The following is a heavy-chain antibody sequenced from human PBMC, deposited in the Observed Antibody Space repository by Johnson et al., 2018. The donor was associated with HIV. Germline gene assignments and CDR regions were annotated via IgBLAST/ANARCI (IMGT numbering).Heavy chain of an antibody. Sequence: VQLVESGGGVVQPGGSLRLSCAASGFTFSSYGMSWVRQAPGKGLEWVSGITGTGGSTYYADSVKGRFTISRDNSKNTLYLQMNSLRAEDTAVYYCARDRGNYYDSSGYYGLGAFDIWGQGTMVTVSS. D-gene: IGHD3-22*01. CDR1: GFTFSSYG. J-gene: IGHJ3*02. CDR3: ARDRGNYYDSSGYYGLGAFDI. CDR2: ITGTGGST. V-gene: IGHV3-23*04.